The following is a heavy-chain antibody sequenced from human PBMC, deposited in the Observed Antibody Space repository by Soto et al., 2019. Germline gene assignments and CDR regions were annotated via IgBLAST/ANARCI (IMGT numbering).Heavy chain of an antibody. Sequence: GASVKVSCKASGGTFSSYTISWVRQAPGQGLEWMGRIIPILGIANYAQKFQGRVTITADKSTSTAYMELSSLRSEDTAVYYCASGDYYGSGSYYANDYWGQGTLVTVSS. CDR1: GGTFSSYT. V-gene: IGHV1-69*02. CDR3: ASGDYYGSGSYYANDY. CDR2: IIPILGIA. J-gene: IGHJ4*02. D-gene: IGHD3-10*01.